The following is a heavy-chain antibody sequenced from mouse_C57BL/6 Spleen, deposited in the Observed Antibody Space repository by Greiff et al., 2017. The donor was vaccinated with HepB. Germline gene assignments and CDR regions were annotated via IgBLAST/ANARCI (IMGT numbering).Heavy chain of an antibody. CDR2: IHPNSGST. Sequence: QVQLQQPGAELVKPGASVKLSCKASGYTFTSYWMHWVKQRPGQGLEWIGMIHPNSGSTNYNEKFKSKATLTVNKSSSTAYMQLSSLTSEDTAVYYCARRNGYFDVWGTGTTVTVSS. J-gene: IGHJ1*03. CDR3: ARRNGYFDV. V-gene: IGHV1-64*01. CDR1: GYTFTSYW.